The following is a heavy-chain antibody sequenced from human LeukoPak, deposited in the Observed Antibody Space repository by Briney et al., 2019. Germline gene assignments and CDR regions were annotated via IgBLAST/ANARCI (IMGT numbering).Heavy chain of an antibody. CDR1: GFTFSSYT. CDR3: ARDQGIFDY. CDR2: IGGSSGYI. J-gene: IGHJ4*02. Sequence: GGSLRLSCAASGFTFSSYTMNWVRQAPGKGLEWVSSIGGSSGYIYDADSVKGRFTISRDNAKNSLYLQMNSLRAEDTAVYYCARDQGIFDYWGQGTLVTVSS. V-gene: IGHV3-21*01.